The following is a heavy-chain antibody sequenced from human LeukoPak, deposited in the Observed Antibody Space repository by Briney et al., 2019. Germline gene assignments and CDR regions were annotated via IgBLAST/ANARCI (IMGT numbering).Heavy chain of an antibody. CDR2: MNPNSGNT. D-gene: IGHD2-2*01. V-gene: IGHV1-8*01. CDR1: GYTFTNYD. J-gene: IGHJ5*02. CDR3: ARPHCSSTDCHPPEWFDP. Sequence: ASVKVCCKTSGYTFTNYDINWVRQATGQGLEWMRWMNPNSGNTGYAQKFQGRVTMTRNTSISTAYMELSSLRSEDTAVYYCARPHCSSTDCHPPEWFDPWGQGTLVTVSS.